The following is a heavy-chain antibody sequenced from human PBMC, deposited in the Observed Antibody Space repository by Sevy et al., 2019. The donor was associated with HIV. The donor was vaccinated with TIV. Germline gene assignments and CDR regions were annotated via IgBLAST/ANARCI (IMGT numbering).Heavy chain of an antibody. D-gene: IGHD3-10*01. V-gene: IGHV3-23*01. CDR1: GFTFSSYA. CDR2: ISGSGGNT. J-gene: IGHJ6*02. CDR3: AKALWFDLYYYGMDV. Sequence: GGSLRLSCAASGFTFSSYAMSWVRQAPGKGLEWVSGISGSGGNTYYADSVKGRFTISRDISKNTLYLQVNSLRADDTAVYHCAKALWFDLYYYGMDVWGQGTTVTVSS.